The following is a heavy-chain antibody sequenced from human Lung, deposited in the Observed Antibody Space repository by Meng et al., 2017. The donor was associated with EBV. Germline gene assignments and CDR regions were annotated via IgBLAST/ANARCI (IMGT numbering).Heavy chain of an antibody. CDR1: GDSVSSNSAA. D-gene: IGHD2-2*01. CDR3: ARATSGFDR. V-gene: IGHV6-1*01. CDR2: TYYMSKWYN. Sequence: VQWEQSGQGLVKPSXXLSLTCDISGDSVSSNSAAWNWIRQSPLRGLEWLGRTYYMSKWYNDYAVSVKSRISINPDTSKNQFSLQLNSVTPEDTAVYYCARATSGFDRWGQGTLVTVSS. J-gene: IGHJ4*02.